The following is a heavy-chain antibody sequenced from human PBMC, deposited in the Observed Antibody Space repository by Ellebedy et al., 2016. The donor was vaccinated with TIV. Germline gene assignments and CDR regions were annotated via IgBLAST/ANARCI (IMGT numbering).Heavy chain of an antibody. V-gene: IGHV1-69*04. CDR1: GGTFSSYA. Sequence: SVKVSCKTSGGTFSSYAINWVRQAPGQGLEWMGRIIPILGITTYAQKFQGRVAISADKSTNTAYMDLSSLKSEDTAVYYCARGQAPKRLRLGELSAYDYWGQGTLVTVSS. CDR2: IIPILGIT. D-gene: IGHD3-16*02. J-gene: IGHJ4*02. CDR3: ARGQAPKRLRLGELSAYDY.